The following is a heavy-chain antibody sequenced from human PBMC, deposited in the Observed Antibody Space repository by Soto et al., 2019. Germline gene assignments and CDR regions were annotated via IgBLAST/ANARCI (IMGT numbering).Heavy chain of an antibody. J-gene: IGHJ4*02. CDR3: ARDTGNYLDY. V-gene: IGHV1-18*01. Sequence: QVQLVQSGAEVKKPGAPVKVSCTASGYTFTSYTITWVRQAPGQGLEWLGWISGYSGNTNYAQKLQGRVTMTTDTSTSTVYMELRSLRSDDTAVYYCARDTGNYLDYWGQGTLVTVSS. CDR2: ISGYSGNT. CDR1: GYTFTSYT.